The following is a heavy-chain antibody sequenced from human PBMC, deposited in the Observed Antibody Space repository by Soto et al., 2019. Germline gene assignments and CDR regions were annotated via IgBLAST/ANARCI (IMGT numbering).Heavy chain of an antibody. J-gene: IGHJ3*02. CDR3: AKVGYCSGGSCPPVDAFDI. V-gene: IGHV3-23*01. CDR2: ISGSGGST. CDR1: GFTFSSYA. Sequence: EVQLLESGGGLVQPGGSLRLSCAASGFTFSSYAMSWVRQAPGKGLEWVSAISGSGGSTYYADSVKGRFTISRDNSKNRLYLQMNSLRAEDTAVYYCAKVGYCSGGSCPPVDAFDIWGQGTMVTVSS. D-gene: IGHD2-15*01.